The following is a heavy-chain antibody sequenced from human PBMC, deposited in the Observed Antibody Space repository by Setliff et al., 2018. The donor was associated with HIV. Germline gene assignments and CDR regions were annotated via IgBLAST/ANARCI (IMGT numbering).Heavy chain of an antibody. D-gene: IGHD2-15*01. CDR2: TSGDNVKT. J-gene: IGHJ5*02. CDR1: GYTFTTYG. V-gene: IGHV1-18*01. Sequence: GASVKVSCKASGYTFTTYGISWVRQAPGQGLEWMGWTSGDNVKTTYEQKLQDRLTMTTDTSTSTALMALRRLSSDDSAVYYCVRDWYCSGGSCSNCFDPWGQGTLVTVSS. CDR3: VRDWYCSGGSCSNCFDP.